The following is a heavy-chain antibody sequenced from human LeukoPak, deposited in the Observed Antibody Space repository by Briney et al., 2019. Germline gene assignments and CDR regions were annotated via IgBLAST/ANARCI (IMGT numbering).Heavy chain of an antibody. Sequence: ASVKVSCKASGYTFTGYYMHWVRQAPGQGLEWMGRINPNSGGTNYAQKFQGRVTMTRDTSISTAYMELSRLRSDDTAVYYCARGYFRGYYFDYWGQGTLVTVSS. CDR1: GYTFTGYY. CDR2: INPNSGGT. CDR3: ARGYFRGYYFDY. V-gene: IGHV1-2*06. D-gene: IGHD2-15*01. J-gene: IGHJ4*02.